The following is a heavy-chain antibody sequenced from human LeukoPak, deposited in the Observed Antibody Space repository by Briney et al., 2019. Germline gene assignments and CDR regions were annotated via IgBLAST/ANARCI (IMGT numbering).Heavy chain of an antibody. Sequence: ASVKVSCKASGYTFTGYYMYWVRQAPGQGLEWMGWINPNSGGTNYAQRFQGRVTMTRDTSISTAYMELSRLRSDDTAVYYCARARSSGYYYLFDYWGQGTLVTVSS. CDR1: GYTFTGYY. D-gene: IGHD3-22*01. CDR3: ARARSSGYYYLFDY. J-gene: IGHJ4*02. CDR2: INPNSGGT. V-gene: IGHV1-2*02.